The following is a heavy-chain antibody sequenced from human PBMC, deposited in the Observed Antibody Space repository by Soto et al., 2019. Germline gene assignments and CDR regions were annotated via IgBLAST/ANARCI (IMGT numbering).Heavy chain of an antibody. CDR3: AKGVLSFHYGMEV. Sequence: EVQLLQSGGGFRPPGGSVRLSCATSGFTFNTYPMTWVRQAPGKGLEWVASISSTAGRTSSYADSVKGRFAIGRDFFENSVYLEINNLGADDTAVYFCAKGVLSFHYGMEVWGQGATVTVSS. V-gene: IGHV3-23*01. CDR1: GFTFNTYP. CDR2: ISSTAGRTS. J-gene: IGHJ6*02. D-gene: IGHD3-10*01.